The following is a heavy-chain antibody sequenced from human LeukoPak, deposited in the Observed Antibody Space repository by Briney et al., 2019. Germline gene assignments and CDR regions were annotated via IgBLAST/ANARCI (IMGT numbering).Heavy chain of an antibody. D-gene: IGHD5-24*01. Sequence: GASVKVSCKASGYTSTSYAMHWVRQAPGQRLEWMGWINAGNGNTKYSQKFQGRVTITRDTSTSTAYMELRSLRSDDTAVYYCATLDPYGHNIGHFDYWGQGTLVTVSS. J-gene: IGHJ4*02. CDR3: ATLDPYGHNIGHFDY. CDR2: INAGNGNT. CDR1: GYTSTSYA. V-gene: IGHV1-3*01.